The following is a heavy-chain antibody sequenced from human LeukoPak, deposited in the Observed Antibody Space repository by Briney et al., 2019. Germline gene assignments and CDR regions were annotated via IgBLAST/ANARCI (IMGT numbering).Heavy chain of an antibody. CDR3: ARGRHSGGYSNWFDP. D-gene: IGHD3-22*01. V-gene: IGHV4-31*03. Sequence: SQTLSLTCTVSGGSISSGGYYWSWIRQHPGKGLEWIGYIYYSGSTYYNPSLKSRVTISVDTSKNQSSLKLSSVTAADTAVYYCARGRHSGGYSNWFDPWGQGTWSPSPQ. CDR1: GGSISSGGYY. CDR2: IYYSGST. J-gene: IGHJ5*02.